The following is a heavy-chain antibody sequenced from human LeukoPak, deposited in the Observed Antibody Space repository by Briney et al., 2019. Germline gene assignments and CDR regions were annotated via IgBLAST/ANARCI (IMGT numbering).Heavy chain of an antibody. Sequence: LSLTCTVSGGSISSSSYYWGWIRQPPGKGLEWIGYIYYSGATYYNSSLKSRITISVDTSKKQFSLKLSSVTAADTAVYYCARDRGGYSTIDYWGQGTLVTVSS. J-gene: IGHJ4*02. CDR3: ARDRGGYSTIDY. V-gene: IGHV4-30-4*08. CDR1: GGSISSSSYY. CDR2: IYYSGAT. D-gene: IGHD4-11*01.